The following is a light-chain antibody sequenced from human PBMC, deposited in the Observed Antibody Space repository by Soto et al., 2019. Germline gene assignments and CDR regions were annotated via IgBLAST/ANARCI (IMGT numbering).Light chain of an antibody. V-gene: IGLV2-8*01. Sequence: QSVLTQPPSASGSPGQSVTISCTGTSSDVGAYNYVSWYRQHPGKAPKLMIYEVSERPSGVPDRFSGSKSGNTASLTVSGLQADDEADYYCTAYAGSNNFPYVFGTGTKLTVL. J-gene: IGLJ1*01. CDR2: EVS. CDR1: SSDVGAYNY. CDR3: TAYAGSNNFPYV.